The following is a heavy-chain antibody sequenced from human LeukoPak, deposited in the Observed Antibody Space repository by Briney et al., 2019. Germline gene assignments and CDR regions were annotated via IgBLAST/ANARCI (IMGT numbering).Heavy chain of an antibody. D-gene: IGHD5-18*01. Sequence: GGSLRLSCAASGFTFSSYEMNWVRQAPGKGLEWVSYISSSGSTIYYADSVKGRFTISRDNAKNSLYLQMNSLRAEDTAVYYCAKAQIRGYSYGTVDYWGQGTLVTVSS. CDR3: AKAQIRGYSYGTVDY. CDR1: GFTFSSYE. V-gene: IGHV3-48*03. J-gene: IGHJ4*02. CDR2: ISSSGSTI.